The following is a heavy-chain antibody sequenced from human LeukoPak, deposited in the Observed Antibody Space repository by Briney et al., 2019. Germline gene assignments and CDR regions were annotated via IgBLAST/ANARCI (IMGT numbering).Heavy chain of an antibody. D-gene: IGHD3-22*01. Sequence: SETLSLTCAVYGGSFSGYYWSWIRQPPGKGLEWIGEINHSGSTNYNPSLKSRVTISVDTSKNQFSLKLSSVTAADTAVYYCARSYDSSGYYNYWGQGTLVTVSS. CDR1: GGSFSGYY. CDR2: INHSGST. V-gene: IGHV4-34*01. J-gene: IGHJ4*02. CDR3: ARSYDSSGYYNY.